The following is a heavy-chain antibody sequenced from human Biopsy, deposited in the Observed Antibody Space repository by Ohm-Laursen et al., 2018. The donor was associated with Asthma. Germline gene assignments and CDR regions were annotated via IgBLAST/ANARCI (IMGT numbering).Heavy chain of an antibody. V-gene: IGHV1-24*01. D-gene: IGHD4-17*01. Sequence: SVKVSCKFSGYSLTDLSIHWVRQAPGQGLEWMGGHDPEEGGTVNARRFQGRVTMTEDTSTDTAYMELSSLSSDDTAVYYCASDFPKDYVRCNFQFWGQGTLVTVSS. CDR1: GYSLTDLS. J-gene: IGHJ4*02. CDR3: ASDFPKDYVRCNFQF. CDR2: HDPEEGGT.